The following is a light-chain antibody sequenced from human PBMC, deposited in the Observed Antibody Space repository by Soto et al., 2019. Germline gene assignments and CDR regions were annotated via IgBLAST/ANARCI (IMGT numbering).Light chain of an antibody. J-gene: IGKJ2*01. CDR3: QQYNNWPYT. Sequence: EIVMTQSPATLSVSPGERATLSCRASQSVSSNLAWYQHKPGQAPRLLIYGASTRATGIPARFSGSGSGTEVTLTISSRQSEVFAVYYCQQYNNWPYTFGQGTKLEIK. CDR1: QSVSSN. V-gene: IGKV3-15*01. CDR2: GAS.